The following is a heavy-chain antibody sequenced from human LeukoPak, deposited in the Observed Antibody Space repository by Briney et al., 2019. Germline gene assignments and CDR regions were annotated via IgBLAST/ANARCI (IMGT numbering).Heavy chain of an antibody. CDR3: ARVGGYSYGYSNFYMDV. D-gene: IGHD5-18*01. V-gene: IGHV3-48*03. CDR2: ISSSGSTI. Sequence: PGGSLRLSCAASGFTFSSYEMNWVRQAPGKGLEWVSYISSSGSTIYYADSVKGRFTISRDNAKNSLYLQMNNLRAEDTAVYYCARVGGYSYGYSNFYMDVWGKGTTVTISS. CDR1: GFTFSSYE. J-gene: IGHJ6*03.